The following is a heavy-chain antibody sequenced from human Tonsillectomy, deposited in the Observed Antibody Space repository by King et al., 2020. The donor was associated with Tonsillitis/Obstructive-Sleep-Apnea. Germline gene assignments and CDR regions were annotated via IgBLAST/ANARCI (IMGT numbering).Heavy chain of an antibody. J-gene: IGHJ4*02. CDR3: ARREMATGNFDF. V-gene: IGHV2-26*01. Sequence: VTLKESGPVRMKPTETLTLTCTVSGFSLSNARMGVSWIRQPPGKALEWLAHIFSSDQKFYSASLKTRLTISKDTPKSQVVLTMTNMDPVDTATYYCARREMATGNFDFWGQGTLVTVSS. CDR1: GFSLSNARMG. CDR2: IFSSDQK. D-gene: IGHD5-24*01.